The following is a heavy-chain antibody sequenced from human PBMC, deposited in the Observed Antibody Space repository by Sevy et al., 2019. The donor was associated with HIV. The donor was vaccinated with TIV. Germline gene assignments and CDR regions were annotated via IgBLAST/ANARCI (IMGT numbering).Heavy chain of an antibody. CDR3: ARDQLGSIDY. V-gene: IGHV3-30*03. CDR1: GFSFRTNG. J-gene: IGHJ4*02. D-gene: IGHD7-27*01. CDR2: ISKNGDDK. Sequence: GGSLRLSCAGSGFSFRTNGMHWVRQAPGKGLDWVAVISKNGDDKSYADSVKGRFTISRDNSRNTLYLQMNSLRTGDTALYYCARDQLGSIDYWGQGTLVTVSS.